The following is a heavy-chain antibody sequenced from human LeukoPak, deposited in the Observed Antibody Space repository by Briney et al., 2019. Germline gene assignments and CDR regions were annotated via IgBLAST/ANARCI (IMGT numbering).Heavy chain of an antibody. CDR1: GFTFSIYW. CDR3: VRLRWDTAMGFDY. CDR2: INGEGSST. Sequence: GGSLRLSCAASGFTFSIYWMHWVRQAPGKGLEWVSYINGEGSSTSYADSVKGRFTISRDNAKNTLHLQMNSLRAEDTAVYYCVRLRWDTAMGFDYWGPGSLVTVSS. V-gene: IGHV3-74*01. J-gene: IGHJ4*02. D-gene: IGHD5-18*01.